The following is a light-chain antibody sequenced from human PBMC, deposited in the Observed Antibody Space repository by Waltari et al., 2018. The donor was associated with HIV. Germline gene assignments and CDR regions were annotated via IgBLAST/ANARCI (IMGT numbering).Light chain of an antibody. CDR3: SSYTSSWGRV. CDR1: TSDIGDYNS. Sequence: QSALTQPASVSGSPGQSITISCAATTSDIGDYNSVSWYQQHPGKAPKLIIYEGTNRPSGISDRFSGSKSGNTASLTISGLQAEDEADYYCSSYTSSWGRVFGGGTKLTVL. CDR2: EGT. J-gene: IGLJ3*02. V-gene: IGLV2-14*01.